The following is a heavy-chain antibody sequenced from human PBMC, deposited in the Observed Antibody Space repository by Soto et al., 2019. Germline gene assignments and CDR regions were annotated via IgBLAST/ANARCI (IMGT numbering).Heavy chain of an antibody. CDR3: AREGLVLVPTTVNSDYYYYAMDV. Sequence: ASVKVSCKASGYTFTSYGISWVRQAPGQGLEWMGWISAYNGNTKYAQKLQGRVTMTTDTSTSTAYMELRSLRSDDTAVYYCAREGLVLVPTTVNSDYYYYAMDVWSQGTTVTVSS. CDR1: GYTFTSYG. J-gene: IGHJ6*02. D-gene: IGHD2-2*01. V-gene: IGHV1-18*01. CDR2: ISAYNGNT.